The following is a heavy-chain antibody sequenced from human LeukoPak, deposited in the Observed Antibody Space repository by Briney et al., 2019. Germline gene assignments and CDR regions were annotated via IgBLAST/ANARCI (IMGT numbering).Heavy chain of an antibody. CDR3: ARDRRYYDSSAYIRGFDY. J-gene: IGHJ4*02. D-gene: IGHD3-22*01. CDR1: GGSISSSDW. CDR2: IYHSGST. Sequence: SETLSLTCAVSGGSISSSDWWSWVRQPPGKGLEWIGEIYHSGSTNYNSSLKSRVTISVDKSKNQFSLNLSSVTAADTAVYYCARDRRYYDSSAYIRGFDYWGQGTLVTVSS. V-gene: IGHV4-4*02.